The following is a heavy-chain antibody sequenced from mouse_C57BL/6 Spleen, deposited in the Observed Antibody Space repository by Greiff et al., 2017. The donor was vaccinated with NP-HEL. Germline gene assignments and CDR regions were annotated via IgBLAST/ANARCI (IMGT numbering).Heavy chain of an antibody. V-gene: IGHV5-6*01. J-gene: IGHJ3*01. Sequence: EVKLQESGGDLVKPGGSLKLSCAASGFTFSSYGMSWVRQTPDKRLEWVATISSGGSYTYYPDSVKGRFTISRDNAKNTLYLQMSSLKSEDTAMYYCARQGVLSWFAYWGQGTLVTVSA. CDR2: ISSGGSYT. CDR1: GFTFSSYG. CDR3: ARQGVLSWFAY.